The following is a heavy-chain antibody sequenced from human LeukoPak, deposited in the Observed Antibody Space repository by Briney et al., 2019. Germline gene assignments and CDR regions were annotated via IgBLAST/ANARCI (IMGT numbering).Heavy chain of an antibody. Sequence: PGGSLRLSCAASGFTFNTYAMHRVRQAPGKGLEWVAVISHDGGNKWYADSVKGRFTISRDNSKKTLFLQMNSLRPEDTAVYYCARDFFSNGDYWGQGTLVTVSS. J-gene: IGHJ4*02. D-gene: IGHD2-8*01. CDR3: ARDFFSNGDY. CDR2: ISHDGGNK. V-gene: IGHV3-30-3*01. CDR1: GFTFNTYA.